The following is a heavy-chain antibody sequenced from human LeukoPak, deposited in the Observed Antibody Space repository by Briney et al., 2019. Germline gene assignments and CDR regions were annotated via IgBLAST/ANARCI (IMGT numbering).Heavy chain of an antibody. CDR2: INPSGGST. V-gene: IGHV1-46*01. D-gene: IGHD2-2*01. J-gene: IGHJ6*02. CDR1: GYTFTSYY. Sequence: ASVKVSCKASGYTFTSYYMHWVRQAPGQGLEWMGIINPSGGSTSYAQKFQGRVTMTRDTSTSTVYMELSSLRSEDTAVYYCARDRIAVVPAAMVAGGGMDVWGQGTTVTVSS. CDR3: ARDRIAVVPAAMVAGGGMDV.